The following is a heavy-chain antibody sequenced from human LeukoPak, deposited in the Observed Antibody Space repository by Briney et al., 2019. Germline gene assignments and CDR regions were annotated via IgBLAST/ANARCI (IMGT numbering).Heavy chain of an antibody. CDR2: IYYSGST. Sequence: SETLSLTYTVSGDSISSSYWSWIRQPPGKGLEWIGDIYYSGSTNYNPSLKSRVTISVDTSKNQFSLKLSSVTAADTAVYYCARHGTLGYCSGGSCGGDWFDPWGQGTLVTVSS. J-gene: IGHJ5*02. CDR3: ARHGTLGYCSGGSCGGDWFDP. CDR1: GDSISSSY. V-gene: IGHV4-59*08. D-gene: IGHD2-15*01.